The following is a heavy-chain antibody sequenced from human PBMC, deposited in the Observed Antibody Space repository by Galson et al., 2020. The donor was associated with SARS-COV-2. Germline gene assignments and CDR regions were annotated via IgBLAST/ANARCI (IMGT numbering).Heavy chain of an antibody. J-gene: IGHJ6*02. CDR1: GFTFSSYA. V-gene: IGHV3-30*04. D-gene: IGHD2-15*01. CDR2: ISYDGSNK. Sequence: GGSLRLSCEASGFTFSSYAMHWVRQAPGKGLEWVAVISYDGSNKYYADSVKGRFTISRDNSKNTLYLQMNSLRAEDTAVYYCARERVVVVAAQDYYYGMDVWGQGTTVTVSS. CDR3: ARERVVVVAAQDYYYGMDV.